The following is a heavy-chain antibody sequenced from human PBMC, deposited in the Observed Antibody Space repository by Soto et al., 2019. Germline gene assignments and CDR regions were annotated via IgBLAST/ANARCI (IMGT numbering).Heavy chain of an antibody. D-gene: IGHD7-27*01. CDR3: ATVSWGPEV. CDR1: GFSFSSYN. CDR2: IGRDGNSQ. J-gene: IGHJ6*02. V-gene: IGHV3-33*01. Sequence: QVQLVESGGGVVQPGRSLRLSCAASGFSFSSYNMHWVRQAPGKGLEWVTFIGRDGNSQSHADSVKGRFTVSRENSKNTLYLQMDSLRGEDTAVYYCATVSWGPEVWGQGTTVTVSS.